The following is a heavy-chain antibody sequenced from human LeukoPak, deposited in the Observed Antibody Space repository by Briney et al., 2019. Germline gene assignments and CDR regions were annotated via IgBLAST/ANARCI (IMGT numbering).Heavy chain of an antibody. Sequence: SVKVPCKASGGTFSSYAISWVRQAPGQGLEWMGGIIPIFGTANYAQKFQGRVTITADESTSTAYMELSSLRSEDTAVYYCARDLRGLQGSDPWGQGTLVTVSS. CDR1: GGTFSSYA. CDR3: ARDLRGLQGSDP. V-gene: IGHV1-69*01. J-gene: IGHJ5*02. CDR2: IIPIFGTA. D-gene: IGHD4-11*01.